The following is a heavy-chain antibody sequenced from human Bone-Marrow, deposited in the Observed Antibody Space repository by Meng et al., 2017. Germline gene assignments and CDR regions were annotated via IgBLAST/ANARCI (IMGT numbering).Heavy chain of an antibody. Sequence: SQTLSLTCALSVDSVSSNSAACNWIRQSPSSGLEWLGRTYYRSKWYNDYAVSVKSRITINPDTSKNQFSLQLNSVNPEDTAVFYCERDHWNYYYAMDAWGQGTTVTVSS. D-gene: IGHD1-1*01. V-gene: IGHV6-1*01. CDR2: TYYRSKWYN. J-gene: IGHJ6*02. CDR1: VDSVSSNSAA. CDR3: ERDHWNYYYAMDA.